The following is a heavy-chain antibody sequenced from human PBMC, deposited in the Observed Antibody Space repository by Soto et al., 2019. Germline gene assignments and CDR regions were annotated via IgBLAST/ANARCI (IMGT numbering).Heavy chain of an antibody. CDR1: GGSISSSSYY. J-gene: IGHJ6*02. V-gene: IGHV4-39*01. D-gene: IGHD4-4*01. Sequence: SETLSLTCTVSGGSISSSSYYWGWIRQPPGKGLEWIGSIYYSGSTYYNPSLKSRVTISVDTSKNQFSLKLSSVTAADTAVYYCARVLGAYSVYYYYYGMDVWGQGTTVTVSS. CDR3: ARVLGAYSVYYYYYGMDV. CDR2: IYYSGST.